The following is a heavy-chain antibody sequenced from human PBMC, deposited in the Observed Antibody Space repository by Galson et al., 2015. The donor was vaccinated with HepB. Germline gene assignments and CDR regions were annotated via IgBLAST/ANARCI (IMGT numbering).Heavy chain of an antibody. V-gene: IGHV3-30*19. J-gene: IGHJ4*02. D-gene: IGHD2-2*01. Sequence: SLRLSCAASGFTFSSYGMHWVRQAPGKGLEWVAVISYDGSNKYYADSVKGRFTISRDNSKNTLYLQMNSLRAEDTAVYYCAREDCSSTSCYLSDYWGQGTLVTVSS. CDR3: AREDCSSTSCYLSDY. CDR2: ISYDGSNK. CDR1: GFTFSSYG.